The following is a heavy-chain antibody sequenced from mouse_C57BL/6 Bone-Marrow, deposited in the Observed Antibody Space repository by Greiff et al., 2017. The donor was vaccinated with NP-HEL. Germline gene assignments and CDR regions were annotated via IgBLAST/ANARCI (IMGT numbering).Heavy chain of an antibody. CDR3: ARRRLRGAMDY. V-gene: IGHV1-81*01. CDR1: GYTFTSYG. D-gene: IGHD2-4*01. Sequence: QVQLQQPGAELARPGASVKLSCKASGYTFTSYGISWVKQRTGQGLEWIGEIYPRSGSTNYNEKFKSKATLTVDKSSSTAYMQLSSLTSEDSAVYYCARRRLRGAMDYWGQGTSVTVSS. CDR2: IYPRSGST. J-gene: IGHJ4*01.